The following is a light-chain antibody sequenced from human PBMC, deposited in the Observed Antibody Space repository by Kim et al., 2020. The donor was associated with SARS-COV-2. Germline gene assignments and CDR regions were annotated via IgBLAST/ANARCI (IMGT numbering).Light chain of an antibody. V-gene: IGKV3-20*01. Sequence: EVVLTQSPGTLSLSPGERATLSCRASQTISSIHLAWYQQRAGQAPRLIIYGISNRATGIPDRFSGSGSETDFTLTISRLEPEDFAVYYCQQYADSPPTFGQGTKVEI. CDR3: QQYADSPPT. CDR1: QTISSIH. J-gene: IGKJ1*01. CDR2: GIS.